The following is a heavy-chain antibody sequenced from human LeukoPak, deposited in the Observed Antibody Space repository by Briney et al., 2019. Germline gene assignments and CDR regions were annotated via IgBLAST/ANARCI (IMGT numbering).Heavy chain of an antibody. CDR2: FSSRGGST. V-gene: IGHV3-23*01. CDR1: GFTFTNYA. D-gene: IGHD4-17*01. CDR3: AKDRDEDGDYELVFDH. J-gene: IGHJ4*02. Sequence: GGSLRFSCSASGFTFTNYAMSWVRQAPGKGLEWVSTFSSRGGSTYYADSVKGRFTLSRDHSKNTLYLQMDSLRGEDTAVYYCAKDRDEDGDYELVFDHWGQGTLVTVSS.